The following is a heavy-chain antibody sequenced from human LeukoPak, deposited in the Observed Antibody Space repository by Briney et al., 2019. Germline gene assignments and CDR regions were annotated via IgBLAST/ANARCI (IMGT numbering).Heavy chain of an antibody. Sequence: ASVKVSCKASGYTFTGYYMHWVRQAPGQGLEWMGWINPNSGGTNYAQKFQGRVTMTRDTSISTAYMELSRLRSDDTAVYYCAGNTSGWPDAFDIWGQGTMVTVSS. CDR3: AGNTSGWPDAFDI. V-gene: IGHV1-2*02. D-gene: IGHD6-19*01. J-gene: IGHJ3*02. CDR1: GYTFTGYY. CDR2: INPNSGGT.